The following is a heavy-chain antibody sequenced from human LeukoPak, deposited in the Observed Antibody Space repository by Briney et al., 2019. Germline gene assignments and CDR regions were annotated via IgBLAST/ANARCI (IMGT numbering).Heavy chain of an antibody. D-gene: IGHD6-19*01. Sequence: ASVKVSCKASGYTFTSYYMHWVRQAPGQGLEWMGIINHSGGSTSYAQKFQGRVTMTRDMSTSTVYMELSSLRSEDTAVYYCARALAPGSVAGNPSFHWGQGTLVTVSS. J-gene: IGHJ4*02. V-gene: IGHV1-46*01. CDR3: ARALAPGSVAGNPSFH. CDR1: GYTFTSYY. CDR2: INHSGGST.